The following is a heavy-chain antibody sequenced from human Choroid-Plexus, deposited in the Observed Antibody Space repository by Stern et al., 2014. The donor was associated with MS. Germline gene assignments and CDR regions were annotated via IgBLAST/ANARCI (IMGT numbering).Heavy chain of an antibody. J-gene: IGHJ4*02. V-gene: IGHV3-30*18. D-gene: IGHD2-15*01. CDR1: GFTFSTFG. CDR3: AKDRQWSTYFFDY. Sequence: VQLVESGGGVAQPGRPLILSCAASGFTFSTFGMHWVRQAPGKGLEWVALISYDGSDKYYADSVKGRFTIFRDNSKNTLYMQMNSLRAEDTAVYYCAKDRQWSTYFFDYWGQGSLVTVSS. CDR2: ISYDGSDK.